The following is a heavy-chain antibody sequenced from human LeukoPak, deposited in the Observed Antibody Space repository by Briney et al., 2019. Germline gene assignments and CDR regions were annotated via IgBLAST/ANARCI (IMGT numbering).Heavy chain of an antibody. CDR1: EFTFSSYW. CDR2: IDTDGTSA. CDR3: VRLGGSSSVDH. Sequence: GGSLRLSCEASEFTFSSYWMHWVRQAPGKGLVWVSRIDTDGTSAAYADSVKGRFSISRDNAKNTPYLQMDSLRAEDTAVYYCVRLGGSSSVDHWGQGTLVTVSS. D-gene: IGHD6-25*01. V-gene: IGHV3-74*01. J-gene: IGHJ4*02.